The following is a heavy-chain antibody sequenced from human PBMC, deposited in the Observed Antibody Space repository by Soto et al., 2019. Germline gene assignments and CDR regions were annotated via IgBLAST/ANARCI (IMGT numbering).Heavy chain of an antibody. CDR3: ARARCSGGSCYWRSYYYYGMDV. V-gene: IGHV1-69*01. Sequence: QVQLVQSGAEVKKPGSSVKVSCKASGGTFSSYAISWVRQAPGQGLEWMGGIIPIFGTANYAQKFQGRVTITADESTSTAYMELSSVTAADTAVYYCARARCSGGSCYWRSYYYYGMDVWGQGTTVTVSS. D-gene: IGHD2-15*01. CDR2: IIPIFGTA. J-gene: IGHJ6*02. CDR1: GGTFSSYA.